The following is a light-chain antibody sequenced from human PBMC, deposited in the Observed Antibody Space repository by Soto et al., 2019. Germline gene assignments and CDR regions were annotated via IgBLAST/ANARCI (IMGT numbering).Light chain of an antibody. Sequence: QSALTQPASVYGSPGQSITISCTGTSSDVGGYNYVSWYQQHPGKAPKLMIYDVSNRPSGVSNRFSGSKSDNTASLTISGLQAEDEADYYCSSYTSSSTYVFGTGTKVTV. V-gene: IGLV2-14*01. CDR3: SSYTSSSTYV. J-gene: IGLJ1*01. CDR2: DVS. CDR1: SSDVGGYNY.